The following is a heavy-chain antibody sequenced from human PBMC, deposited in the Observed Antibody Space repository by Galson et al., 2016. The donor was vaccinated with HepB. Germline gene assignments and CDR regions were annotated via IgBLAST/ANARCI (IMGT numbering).Heavy chain of an antibody. Sequence: SLRLSCAASGFRFRDYVMSWVRQAPGKGLEWVSSISGSGRSTYYAGSIRGRFTISRDNSKNTLSLQMNSLRADDPAVYYCARDPPAAGSRTWGWGQGTLVTVSS. CDR2: ISGSGRST. CDR1: GFRFRDYV. J-gene: IGHJ4*02. V-gene: IGHV3-23*01. CDR3: ARDPPAAGSRTWG. D-gene: IGHD2-8*01.